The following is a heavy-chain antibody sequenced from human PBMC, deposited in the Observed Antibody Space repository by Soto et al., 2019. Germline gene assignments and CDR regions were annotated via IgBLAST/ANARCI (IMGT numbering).Heavy chain of an antibody. J-gene: IGHJ4*02. CDR3: AKDSWYFDL. CDR2: IDTSGSST. V-gene: IGHV3-74*01. D-gene: IGHD6-13*01. Sequence: GGSLRLSCEASGFIFTNFWMHWVRQVPGKGLVWVSRIDTSGSSTSYADSVKGRFTISRDNAKNTVSLQMNSLRAEDTGVYYCAKDSWYFDLWSQGSLVTVSS. CDR1: GFIFTNFW.